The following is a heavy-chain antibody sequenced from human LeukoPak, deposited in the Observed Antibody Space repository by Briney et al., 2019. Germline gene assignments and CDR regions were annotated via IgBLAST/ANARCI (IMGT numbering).Heavy chain of an antibody. Sequence: QPGGPLRLSCTASGFTFSNYAMSWVRQAPGKGLEGVSAISGSGGSTFTADSVTGRFTISRDNSTNTLYLQMNSLSAEDTAIYYCAKDVFELYDIYDHWGQGTLVTVSS. CDR1: GFTFSNYA. V-gene: IGHV3-23*01. J-gene: IGHJ4*02. CDR2: ISGSGGST. D-gene: IGHD3-9*01. CDR3: AKDVFELYDIYDH.